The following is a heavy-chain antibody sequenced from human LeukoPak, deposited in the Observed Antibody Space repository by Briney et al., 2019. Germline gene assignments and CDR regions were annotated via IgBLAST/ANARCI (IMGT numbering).Heavy chain of an antibody. CDR2: IYYSGST. CDR1: GGSISSYY. CDR3: ARVKGYCSGGSCYSDPYYYYMDV. V-gene: IGHV4-59*01. Sequence: SETLSLTCTVSGGSISSYYWSWIRQPPGKGLEWIGYIYYSGSTNYNPSLKSRVTISVDTSKNQFPLKLSSVTAADTAVYYCARVKGYCSGGSCYSDPYYYYMDVWGKGTTVTVSS. J-gene: IGHJ6*03. D-gene: IGHD2-15*01.